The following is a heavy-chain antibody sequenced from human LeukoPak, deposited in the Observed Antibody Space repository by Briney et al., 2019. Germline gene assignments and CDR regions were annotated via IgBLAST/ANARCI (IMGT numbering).Heavy chain of an antibody. V-gene: IGHV4-39*07. CDR1: GGSISSSSYY. Sequence: SETLSLTCTVSGGSISSSSYYWGWIRQPPGKGLEWIGSIYYSGNTYYNPSLKSRVTISVDTSKNQFSLKLSSVTAADTAVYYCASAPVRSSWYSWGQGTLVTVSS. J-gene: IGHJ4*02. CDR3: ASAPVRSSWYS. D-gene: IGHD6-13*01. CDR2: IYYSGNT.